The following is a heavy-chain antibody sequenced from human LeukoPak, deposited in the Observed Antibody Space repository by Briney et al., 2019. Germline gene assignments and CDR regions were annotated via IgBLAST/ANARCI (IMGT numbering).Heavy chain of an antibody. D-gene: IGHD3-3*01. V-gene: IGHV3-21*01. CDR2: ISSSCSYI. CDR3: ARARGDDFWSGYYDYYYYYMDV. Sequence: GSLRLSCAASGFTFSSHSMNWVRQAPGKGLEWVSSISSSCSYIYYADSVKGRFTISRDNAKNSLYLQMNSLRAEDTAVYYCARARGDDFWSGYYDYYYYYMDVWGKGTTVTVSS. J-gene: IGHJ6*03. CDR1: GFTFSSHS.